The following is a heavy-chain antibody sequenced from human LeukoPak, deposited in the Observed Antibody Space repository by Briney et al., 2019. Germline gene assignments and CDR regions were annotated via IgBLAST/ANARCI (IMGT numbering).Heavy chain of an antibody. J-gene: IGHJ4*02. V-gene: IGHV3-21*01. Sequence: GGSLRLSCAASGFTFSCYTMNWVRQAPGKGLEWVSSVSSWSSYIYYADAVKGRFTISRDNANNSLHLQMNSLRAEDTAVYYCARDAFYEGFDSGLHYGQDGGWGQGTLVTVSS. CDR3: ARDAFYEGFDSGLHYGQDGG. D-gene: IGHD1-26*01. CDR1: GFTFSCYT. CDR2: VSSWSSYI.